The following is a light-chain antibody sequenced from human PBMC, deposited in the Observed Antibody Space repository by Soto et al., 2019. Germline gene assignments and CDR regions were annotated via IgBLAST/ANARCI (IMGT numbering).Light chain of an antibody. CDR3: QQFNNWPRT. CDR1: QSVNNN. CDR2: GAS. Sequence: EIVMTQSPATLSVSPGERATLSCRASQSVNNNLAWYQQKPGQAPRLLIYGASTRATGIPARFSGSGSGTDFTLTISSLQSEDFAVYYGQQFNNWPRTFGQGTKVEVK. J-gene: IGKJ1*01. V-gene: IGKV3-15*01.